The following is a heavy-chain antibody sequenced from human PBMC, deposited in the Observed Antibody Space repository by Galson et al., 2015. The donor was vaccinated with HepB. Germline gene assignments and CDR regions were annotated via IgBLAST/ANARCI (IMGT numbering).Heavy chain of an antibody. V-gene: IGHV2-70*11. J-gene: IGHJ4*02. CDR3: ARMAGSWTDWAIDY. Sequence: PALVKPTQTLTLTCTFAGFSLSTSGMCVSWIRQPPGKALEWLARIDWDDDKYYSTSLKTRLTISKDTSKNQVVLTMTNMDPVDTATYYCARMAGSWTDWAIDYWGQGTLVTVSS. D-gene: IGHD1-26*01. CDR1: GFSLSTSGMC. CDR2: IDWDDDK.